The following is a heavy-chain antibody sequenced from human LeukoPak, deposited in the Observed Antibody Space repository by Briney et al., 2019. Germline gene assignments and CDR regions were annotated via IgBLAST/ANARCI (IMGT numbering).Heavy chain of an antibody. CDR2: IKQGGTEK. Sequence: GGSLRLSCEASGFIFNTYWMTWVRQAPGKGLEWLANIKQGGTEKFHADSVKGRFTIARDNVKNLLILQMDSLRADDTAVYYCARAWYGSGNYYSRNYYDYYMDVWGKGTAVIVSS. CDR3: ARAWYGSGNYYSRNYYDYYMDV. J-gene: IGHJ6*03. CDR1: GFIFNTYW. V-gene: IGHV3-7*01. D-gene: IGHD3-10*01.